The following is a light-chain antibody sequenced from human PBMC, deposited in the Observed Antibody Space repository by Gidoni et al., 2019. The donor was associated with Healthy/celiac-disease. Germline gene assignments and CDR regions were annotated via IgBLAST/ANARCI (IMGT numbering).Light chain of an antibody. CDR2: DAS. J-gene: IGKJ4*01. V-gene: IGKV3-11*01. CDR3: QQRSNWPT. CDR1: QSVSSY. Sequence: EIVLTQSPATLSLSPGERATLSCRASQSVSSYLAWYQQKPGQAPRLLIYDASNRATGIPARFSGSGSGTDFTLTISSLEPEDFAVYYCQQRSNWPTFXGXTKVEIQ.